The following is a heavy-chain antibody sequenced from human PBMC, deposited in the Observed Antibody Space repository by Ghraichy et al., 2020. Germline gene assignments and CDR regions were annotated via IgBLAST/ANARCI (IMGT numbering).Heavy chain of an antibody. V-gene: IGHV3-21*01. CDR3: ARSTTMVRGVIKS. Sequence: GSLRLSCAASGFTFSSYSMNWVRQAPGKGLEWVSSISSSSSYIYYADSVKGRFTISRDNAKNSLYLQMNSLRAEDTAVYYCARSTTMVRGVIKSWGQGTLVTVSS. CDR1: GFTFSSYS. CDR2: ISSSSSYI. J-gene: IGHJ5*02. D-gene: IGHD3-10*01.